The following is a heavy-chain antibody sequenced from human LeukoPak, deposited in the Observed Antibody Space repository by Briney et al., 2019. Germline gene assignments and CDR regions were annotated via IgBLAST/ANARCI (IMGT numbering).Heavy chain of an antibody. CDR2: IYFSGST. CDR1: GGSISITTYY. CDR3: ANLGYYNSGMDV. Sequence: SETLSLTCTVSGGSISITTYYWDWIRQPPGKGLEWIGTIYFSGSTYYNPSLKRRVTISVDTSKNQFSLTMSSVTAADTAVYYCANLGYYNSGMDVWGQGTTVTVSS. V-gene: IGHV4-39*01. J-gene: IGHJ6*02.